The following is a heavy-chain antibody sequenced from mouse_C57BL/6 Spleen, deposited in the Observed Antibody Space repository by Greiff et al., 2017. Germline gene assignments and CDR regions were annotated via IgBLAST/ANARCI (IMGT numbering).Heavy chain of an antibody. V-gene: IGHV3-6*01. Sequence: DVQLVESGPGLVKPSQSLSLTCSVTGYSITSGYYWNWIRQFPGNKLEWMGYISYDGSNNYNPSLKNRISITRDTSKNQFFLKLNSVTTEDTATYYGARGDGYYSYYFDYWGQGTTLTVSS. CDR1: GYSITSGYY. CDR3: ARGDGYYSYYFDY. D-gene: IGHD2-3*01. CDR2: ISYDGSN. J-gene: IGHJ2*01.